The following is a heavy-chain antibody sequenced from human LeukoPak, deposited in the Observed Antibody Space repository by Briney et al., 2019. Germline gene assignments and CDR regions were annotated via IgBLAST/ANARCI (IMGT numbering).Heavy chain of an antibody. D-gene: IGHD1-26*01. CDR1: GFTFSSYG. CDR3: AKSRSWSPHSFDY. CDR2: ISGSGGST. J-gene: IGHJ4*02. Sequence: GGSLRLSCAASGFTFSSYGMSWVRQAPGKGLEWVSGISGSGGSTYYADSVKGRFTISRDNSKNTLYLQMNSLRAEDTAVYYCAKSRSWSPHSFDYWGQGTLVTVSS. V-gene: IGHV3-23*01.